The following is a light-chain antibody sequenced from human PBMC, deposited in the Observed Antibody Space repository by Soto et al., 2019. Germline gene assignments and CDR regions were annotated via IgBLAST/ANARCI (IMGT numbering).Light chain of an antibody. CDR1: NSNIGSNS. V-gene: IGLV1-44*01. J-gene: IGLJ2*01. CDR3: AAWDDSLNVV. Sequence: QSVLTQPPSASGTPGQRVTISCSGSNSNIGSNSVNWYQHLPGTAPRLLIYSNNQRPSGVPDRFSGSKSGTSASLAISGLQSEDEADYYCAAWDDSLNVVFGGGTKLTVL. CDR2: SNN.